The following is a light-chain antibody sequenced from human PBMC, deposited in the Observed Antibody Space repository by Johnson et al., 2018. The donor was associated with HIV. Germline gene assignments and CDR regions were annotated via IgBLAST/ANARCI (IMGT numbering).Light chain of an antibody. J-gene: IGLJ1*01. Sequence: QSVLTQPPSVSAAPGQKVTISCSGTSSNVGNNYVSWYQQFPGTAPKLLIYEKNKRPSGIPDRFSGSKSGTSATLGITGLQTGDEADYYCGTWDNSLNTGAVFGPGTKVTVI. CDR2: EKN. CDR1: SSNVGNNY. CDR3: GTWDNSLNTGAV. V-gene: IGLV1-51*02.